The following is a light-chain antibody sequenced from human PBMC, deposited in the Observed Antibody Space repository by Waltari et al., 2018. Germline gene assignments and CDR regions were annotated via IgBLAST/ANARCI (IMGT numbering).Light chain of an antibody. V-gene: IGKV3-11*01. CDR3: QQRSNWPPYT. J-gene: IGKJ2*01. CDR1: QSVSSY. CDR2: YAS. Sequence: EIVLTLSPAPLSLSPGERATLSCRASQSVSSYLAWYQQRPGQAPRLLIYYASNRATGIPARFSGSGSGTDFTLTISSLEPEDFAVYYCQQRSNWPPYTFGHGTKLEIK.